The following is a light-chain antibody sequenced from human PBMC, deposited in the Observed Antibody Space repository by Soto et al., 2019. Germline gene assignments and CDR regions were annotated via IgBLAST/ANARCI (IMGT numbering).Light chain of an antibody. CDR1: QSVSSN. CDR2: DAS. J-gene: IGKJ3*01. Sequence: EIVMTQSPATLSVSPGERATLSCRASQSVSSNLAWYQQIPGQAPRLLIYDASNRATGIPARFSGSGSGTDFTLTISSLQPEDFALYYCHQRSNWPTTFG. CDR3: HQRSNWPTT. V-gene: IGKV3-11*01.